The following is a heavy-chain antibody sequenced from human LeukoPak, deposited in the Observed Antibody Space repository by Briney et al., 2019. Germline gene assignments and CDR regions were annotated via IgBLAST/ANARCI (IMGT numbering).Heavy chain of an antibody. Sequence: PGGSLRLSCAASGFTFSNYNMNWVRQPPGKGLQWVSYISSSGSTIYYADSVKGRFTISRDNAKNSLYLQMNSLRAEDTAVYYCAREIAAAGTRFDPWGQGTLVTVSS. D-gene: IGHD6-13*01. J-gene: IGHJ5*02. CDR1: GFTFSNYN. V-gene: IGHV3-48*04. CDR3: AREIAAAGTRFDP. CDR2: ISSSGSTI.